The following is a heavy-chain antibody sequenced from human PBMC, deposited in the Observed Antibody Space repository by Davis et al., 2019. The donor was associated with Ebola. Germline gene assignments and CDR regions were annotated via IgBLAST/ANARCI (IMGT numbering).Heavy chain of an antibody. CDR2: INPNSGGT. CDR1: GYTFTGYY. Sequence: ASVKVSCKASGYTFTGYYMHWVRQAPGQGLEWMGWINPNSGGTNYAQKFQGRVTMTRDTSISTAYMELSRLRSDDTAVYYCARANWGYDAFDIWGQGTMVTVSS. D-gene: IGHD7-27*01. J-gene: IGHJ3*02. V-gene: IGHV1-2*02. CDR3: ARANWGYDAFDI.